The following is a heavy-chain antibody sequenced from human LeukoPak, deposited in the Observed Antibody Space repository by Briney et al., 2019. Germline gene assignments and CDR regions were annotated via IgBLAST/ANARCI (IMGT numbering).Heavy chain of an antibody. J-gene: IGHJ4*02. CDR3: ARDLERATIRALGY. V-gene: IGHV3-48*01. CDR2: ISSSSSTI. CDR1: GFTFSSYS. Sequence: PGGSLRLSCAASGFTFSSYSMNWVRQAPGKGLEWVSYISSSSSTIYYADSVKGRFTISRDNAKNSLYLQMNSLRAEDTAVYYCARDLERATIRALGYWGQGTLVTVSS. D-gene: IGHD5-24*01.